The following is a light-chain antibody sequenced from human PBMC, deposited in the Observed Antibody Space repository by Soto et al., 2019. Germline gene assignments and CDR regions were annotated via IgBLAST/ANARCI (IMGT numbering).Light chain of an antibody. CDR3: QQYGNSPLT. J-gene: IGKJ1*01. CDR1: QSVDHAY. Sequence: VLTQSPGTLSLSLGDRATLSCRASQSVDHAYVAWYQQRPGQAPSLLIYGASTRPSDVPERFSGSGSGTDFTLTISRLEPEDSAVYYCQQYGNSPLTFGQGTKVEIK. V-gene: IGKV3-20*01. CDR2: GAS.